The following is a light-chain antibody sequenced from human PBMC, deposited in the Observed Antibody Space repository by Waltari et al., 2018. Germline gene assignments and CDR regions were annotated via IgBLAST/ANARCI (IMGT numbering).Light chain of an antibody. Sequence: QSALPQPRSVSGSPGQSVTISCSGTSSDVGNYKFLSWYQQHPGNAPKLLIYDVVKRPSGVPDRFSGSKSGNTASLTISGLQTEDEADYYCCSYAGSYTFVFGGGTQLTVL. J-gene: IGLJ7*01. CDR1: SSDVGNYKF. CDR3: CSYAGSYTFV. V-gene: IGLV2-11*01. CDR2: DVV.